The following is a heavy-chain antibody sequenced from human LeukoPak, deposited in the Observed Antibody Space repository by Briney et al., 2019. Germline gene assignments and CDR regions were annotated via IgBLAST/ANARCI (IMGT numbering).Heavy chain of an antibody. V-gene: IGHV3-43*02. CDR2: ISGVGGST. CDR1: GFTFDDYA. CDR3: VKELEYFQH. J-gene: IGHJ1*01. Sequence: GGSLRLSCAASGFTFDDYATHWVRQAPGKGLEWVSLISGVGGSTYYADSVKGRFTISRDNSKNSLYLQMNSLRTEDTALYYCVKELEYFQHWGQGTLVTVSS.